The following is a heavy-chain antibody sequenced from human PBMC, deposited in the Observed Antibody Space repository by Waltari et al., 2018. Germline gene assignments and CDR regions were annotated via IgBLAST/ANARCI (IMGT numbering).Heavy chain of an antibody. J-gene: IGHJ4*02. CDR3: VRGGSYGSMDY. CDR1: GFTFRDYS. V-gene: IGHV3-74*01. Sequence: EVQLVESGGGALQPGGPLSLSCAASGFTFRDYSMYWVRQGPEKGLLLVSRSNRDGSTTTYADSVKGRFTISRDNAKNTLDLQMNSVRVEDSAVYFCVRGGSYGSMDYWGQGTLVSVSS. D-gene: IGHD5-12*01. CDR2: SNRDGSTT.